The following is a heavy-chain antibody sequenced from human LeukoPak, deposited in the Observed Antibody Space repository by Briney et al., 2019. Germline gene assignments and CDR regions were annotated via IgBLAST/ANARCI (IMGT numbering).Heavy chain of an antibody. J-gene: IGHJ5*02. CDR1: GGSISSGDYY. CDR2: IYYSGST. CDR3: ARAFLSGSSSRSWFDP. Sequence: SQTLSLTCTVSGGSISSGDYYWSWILQPPGKGLEWIGYIYYSGSTYYNPSLKSRVTISVDTSKNQFSLKLSSVTAADTAVYYCARAFLSGSSSRSWFDPWGQGTLVTVSS. D-gene: IGHD1-26*01. V-gene: IGHV4-30-4*01.